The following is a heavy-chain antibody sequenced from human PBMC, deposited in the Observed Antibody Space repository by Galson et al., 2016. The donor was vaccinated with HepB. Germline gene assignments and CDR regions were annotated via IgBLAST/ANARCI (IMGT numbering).Heavy chain of an antibody. CDR2: ISHSGTT. J-gene: IGHJ4*01. V-gene: IGHV4-4*02. Sequence: SETLSLTCAVSHGSISTDNWWSWVRQFPGKGLECIGEISHSGTTNYNPSLKSRVTLSVDKFKNHFSLNLISVTAADSAVYYCARVRCNGGDCFSRTLGDYFDSWGQGTLVTVSS. D-gene: IGHD2-21*02. CDR1: HGSISTDNW. CDR3: ARVRCNGGDCFSRTLGDYFDS.